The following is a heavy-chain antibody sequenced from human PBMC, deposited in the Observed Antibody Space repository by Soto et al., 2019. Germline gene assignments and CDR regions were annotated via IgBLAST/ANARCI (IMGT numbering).Heavy chain of an antibody. J-gene: IGHJ6*02. D-gene: IGHD3-10*01. CDR2: INSDGSST. V-gene: IGHV3-74*01. CDR1: GFTFSSYW. Sequence: GGSLRLSCAASGFTFSSYWMHWVRQAPGKGLVWVSRINSDGSSTSYADSVKGRFTISRDNAKNTLYLQMNRLRAEDTAVYYCARGPQPMVRGVEYYYGMDVWGQGTTVTVSS. CDR3: ARGPQPMVRGVEYYYGMDV.